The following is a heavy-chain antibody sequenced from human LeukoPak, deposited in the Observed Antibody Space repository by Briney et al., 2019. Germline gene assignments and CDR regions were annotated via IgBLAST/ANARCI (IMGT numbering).Heavy chain of an antibody. J-gene: IGHJ4*02. Sequence: GGSLRLSCAASGFIFSTYGMYWVRQAPGKGLEWVAFIRHDGSIKNYADSVKGRSTISRDNSKNTLYLQMNSLRAEDTAVYCCAKDSLADIDYWGQGTLVTVSS. CDR2: IRHDGSIK. CDR1: GFIFSTYG. V-gene: IGHV3-30*02. CDR3: AKDSLADIDY. D-gene: IGHD3-16*01.